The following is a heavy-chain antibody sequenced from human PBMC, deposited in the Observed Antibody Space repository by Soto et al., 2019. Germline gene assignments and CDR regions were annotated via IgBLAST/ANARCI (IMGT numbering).Heavy chain of an antibody. CDR1: GFTFSGYS. CDR2: ISSSSSTI. Sequence: GGSLRLSCAASGFTFSGYSMNWVRQSPGKGLERVSYISSSSSTIYYADSVKGRFTISRDNAKNSLYLQMNSLRDEDTAVYYCARDRDTASLHYYYYGMDVWGQGTTVTVSS. CDR3: ARDRDTASLHYYYYGMDV. D-gene: IGHD5-18*01. V-gene: IGHV3-48*02. J-gene: IGHJ6*02.